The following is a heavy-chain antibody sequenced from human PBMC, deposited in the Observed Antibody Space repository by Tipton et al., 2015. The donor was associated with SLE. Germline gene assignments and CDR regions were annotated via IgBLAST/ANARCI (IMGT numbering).Heavy chain of an antibody. V-gene: IGHV4-59*08. D-gene: IGHD1-1*01. CDR2: VYNSGST. CDR3: ARHKTATRAFDI. J-gene: IGHJ3*02. CDR1: GASISSHY. Sequence: TLSLTCTVSGASISSHYWSWIRQPPGKGLEWIGYVYNSGSTNYNPSLKSRITTSVDTSKNQFSLKLSSVTAADTAVYYCARHKTATRAFDIWGQGTMVTVSS.